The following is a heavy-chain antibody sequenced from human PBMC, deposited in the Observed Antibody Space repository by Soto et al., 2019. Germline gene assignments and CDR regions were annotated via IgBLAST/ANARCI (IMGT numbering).Heavy chain of an antibody. CDR1: GGSISSGGYY. V-gene: IGHV4-31*03. D-gene: IGHD4-4*01. CDR3: ARVSVTPPTYYYYMDV. Sequence: QVQLQESGPGLVKPSQTLSLTCTVSGGSISSGGYYWSWIRQHPGKGLEWIGYIYYSGSTYYNPSLKSRVTISVDTSKNQFSLKLSSVTAADTAVYYCARVSVTPPTYYYYMDVWGKGTTVTVSS. J-gene: IGHJ6*03. CDR2: IYYSGST.